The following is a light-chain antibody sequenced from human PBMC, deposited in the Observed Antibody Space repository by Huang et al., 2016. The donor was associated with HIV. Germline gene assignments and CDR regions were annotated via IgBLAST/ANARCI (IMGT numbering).Light chain of an antibody. CDR1: QSLFFSSNQRNY. CDR2: WAS. CDR3: QQYYHNPLT. V-gene: IGKV4-1*01. J-gene: IGKJ4*01. Sequence: DIVMTQSPDSLTVSLGERATIHCRSSQSLFFSSNQRNYLAWYQKKPGQPPKLIISWASARESGVPDRFSGSGSGTDFTLTITRLQAEDVAVYYCQQYYHNPLTFGGGTKVEI.